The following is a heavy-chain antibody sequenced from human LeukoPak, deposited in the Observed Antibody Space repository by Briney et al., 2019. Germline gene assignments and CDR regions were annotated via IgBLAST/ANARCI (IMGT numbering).Heavy chain of an antibody. J-gene: IGHJ6*02. V-gene: IGHV4-34*01. Sequence: SETLSLTCAAYGGSFSGYYWSWIRQPPGKGLEWIGEINHSGSTNYNPSLKSRVTISVDTSKNQFSLKLSSVTAADTAVYYCARAYYYDSSGFPKDYYGMDVWGQGTTVTVSS. D-gene: IGHD3-22*01. CDR1: GGSFSGYY. CDR3: ARAYYYDSSGFPKDYYGMDV. CDR2: INHSGST.